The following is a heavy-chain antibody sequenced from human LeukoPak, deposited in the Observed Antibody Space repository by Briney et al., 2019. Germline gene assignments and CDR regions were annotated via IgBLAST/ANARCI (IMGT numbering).Heavy chain of an antibody. CDR2: MNPNSGNT. Sequence: ASVTVSCTASGYTFTSYDINWVRQATGQGLEWMGWMNPNSGNTGYAQKFQGRVTMTRNTSISTAYMELSSLRSEDTAVYYCAREAGATTNWFDPWGQGTLVTVSS. CDR3: AREAGATTNWFDP. V-gene: IGHV1-8*01. CDR1: GYTFTSYD. J-gene: IGHJ5*02. D-gene: IGHD1-26*01.